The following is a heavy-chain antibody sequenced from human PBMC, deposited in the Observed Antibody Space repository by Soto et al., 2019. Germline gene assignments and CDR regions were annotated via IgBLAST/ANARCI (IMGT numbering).Heavy chain of an antibody. CDR3: AKDRVQMTTVTAPDY. D-gene: IGHD4-17*01. CDR2: ISAAGDTT. Sequence: EVQLLESGGGLVQPGGSLRLSCAASGFSFSRYAMSWVRQAPGKGLEWVSAISAAGDTTYYADSVKGRFTISRDNSKNTLYLQMNSLRAEDTAIYYCAKDRVQMTTVTAPDYWGQGSLVTVSS. J-gene: IGHJ4*02. CDR1: GFSFSRYA. V-gene: IGHV3-23*01.